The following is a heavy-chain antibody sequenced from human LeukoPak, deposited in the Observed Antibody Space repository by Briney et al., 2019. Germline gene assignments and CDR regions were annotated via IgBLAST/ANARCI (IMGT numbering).Heavy chain of an antibody. Sequence: SETLSLTCTVSGGSISSYYWSWIRQPAGKGLEWIGRTYTSGSTNYNPSLKSRVTMSVDTSKNQFSLKLSSVTAADTAVYYCEREGWGGSSSWYTYYYYYYMDVWGKGTTVTVSS. CDR3: EREGWGGSSSWYTYYYYYYMDV. V-gene: IGHV4-4*07. J-gene: IGHJ6*03. D-gene: IGHD6-13*01. CDR2: TYTSGST. CDR1: GGSISSYY.